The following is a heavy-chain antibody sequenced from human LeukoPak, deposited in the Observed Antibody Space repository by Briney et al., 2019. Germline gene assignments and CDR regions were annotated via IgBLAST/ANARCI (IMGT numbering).Heavy chain of an antibody. Sequence: PGGSLRLSCAASGFTFSSHGIHWVRQAPGRGLEWVAVIWYDGTNKYYEDSVKGRFSISRDDSKNTVYLQMNSLRDEDTAVYYCARVGGATAVTMYFEYWGQGTLVTVTS. CDR3: ARVGGATAVTMYFEY. CDR1: GFTFSSHG. V-gene: IGHV3-33*08. D-gene: IGHD1-26*01. CDR2: IWYDGTNK. J-gene: IGHJ4*02.